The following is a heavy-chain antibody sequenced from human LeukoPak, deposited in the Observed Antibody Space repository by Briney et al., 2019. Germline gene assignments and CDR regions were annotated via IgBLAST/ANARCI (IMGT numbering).Heavy chain of an antibody. Sequence: PGGSLGLSCAASGFTVRNNYMSWVRQAPGKGLEWISVIYSGGGTSYADSVKGRFTISRDNSKNTLYLQMNSLSAEDTAVYYCARDVVWGQGALVTVSS. CDR1: GFTVRNNY. V-gene: IGHV3-53*05. CDR2: IYSGGGT. D-gene: IGHD2-15*01. CDR3: ARDVV. J-gene: IGHJ4*02.